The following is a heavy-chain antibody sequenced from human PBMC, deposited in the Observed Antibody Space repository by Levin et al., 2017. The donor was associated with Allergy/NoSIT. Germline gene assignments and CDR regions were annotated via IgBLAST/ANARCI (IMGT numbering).Heavy chain of an antibody. CDR1: GASISSSY. CDR2: FYDSGNT. Sequence: SETLSLTCTVSGASISSSYWSWIRQPPGKGFEWLGHFYDSGNTKYNPSHSSRATILGDMSKNQFSLKLSSLTAADTAIYYCAKARDDSGYTPFDSWGQGTLVTVSS. D-gene: IGHD3-22*01. V-gene: IGHV4-59*01. J-gene: IGHJ4*02. CDR3: AKARDDSGYTPFDS.